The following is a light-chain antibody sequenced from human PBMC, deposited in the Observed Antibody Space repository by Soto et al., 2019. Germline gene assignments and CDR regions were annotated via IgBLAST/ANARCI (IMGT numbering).Light chain of an antibody. CDR3: QRNTDWPLT. V-gene: IGKV3-20*01. Sequence: EFDFTKSPGTFLLSQGEEANLXARPSQSVSSNFLAWYQKKPGQARRLINCGLCSRATGVPDRVSGSGAGADFTLTSSRLEAEDVAVYCCQRNTDWPLTFGHGTKVDIK. CDR2: GLC. J-gene: IGKJ3*01. CDR1: QSVSSNF.